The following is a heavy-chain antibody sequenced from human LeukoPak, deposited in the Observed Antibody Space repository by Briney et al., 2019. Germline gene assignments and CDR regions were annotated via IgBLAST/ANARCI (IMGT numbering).Heavy chain of an antibody. V-gene: IGHV1-18*01. D-gene: IGHD1-26*01. CDR3: AISHLPPLYIGGATEGAFDI. CDR1: GYTFTSYG. Sequence: ASVTVSCKASGYTFTSYGISWVRQAPGQGLEWMGWISAYNGNTNYAQKLQGRVTMTTDTSTSTAYMELRSLRSDDTAVYYCAISHLPPLYIGGATEGAFDIWGQGTMVTVSS. J-gene: IGHJ3*02. CDR2: ISAYNGNT.